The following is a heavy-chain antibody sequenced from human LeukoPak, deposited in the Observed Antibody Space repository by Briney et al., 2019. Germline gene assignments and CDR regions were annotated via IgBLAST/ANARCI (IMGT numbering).Heavy chain of an antibody. J-gene: IGHJ4*02. CDR1: GGSISSGGYY. V-gene: IGHV4-30-2*01. Sequence: SETLSLTCTVSGGSISSGGYYWSWIRQPPGKGLEWIGYIYHSGSTYYNPSLKSRVTISVDRSKNQFSLKLSSVTAADTAVYYCARLPGIVVVPAARIAGYFDYWGQGTLVTVSS. D-gene: IGHD2-2*01. CDR2: IYHSGST. CDR3: ARLPGIVVVPAARIAGYFDY.